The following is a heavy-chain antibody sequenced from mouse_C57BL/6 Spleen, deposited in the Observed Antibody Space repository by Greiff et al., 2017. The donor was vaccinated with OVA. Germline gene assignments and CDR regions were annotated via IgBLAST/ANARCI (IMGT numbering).Heavy chain of an antibody. J-gene: IGHJ2*01. Sequence: VMLVESGPGLVAPSQSLSITCTVSGFSLPSYAISWVRQPPGKGLEWLGVIWTGEGTNYNSALKSRLSISKDNSKSQVFLKMNGLQTDDTARYYCARKPRAGYYFDYWGQGTTLTVSS. CDR3: ARKPRAGYYFDY. CDR2: IWTGEGT. CDR1: GFSLPSYA. D-gene: IGHD4-1*01. V-gene: IGHV2-9-1*01.